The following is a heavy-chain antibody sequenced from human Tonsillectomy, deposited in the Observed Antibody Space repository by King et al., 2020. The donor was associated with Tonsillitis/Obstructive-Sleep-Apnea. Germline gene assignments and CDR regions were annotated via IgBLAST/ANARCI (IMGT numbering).Heavy chain of an antibody. CDR3: ARDRRYFDWLADYFDY. CDR1: GFTFSSYE. Sequence: VQLVESGGGLVQPGGSLRLSCAASGFTFSSYEMNWVRQAPGKGLEWVSYISSSGNTIYYADSVKGRFTVSRDNAKNSLYLQMNSLRAEDTAVYYCARDRRYFDWLADYFDYWGQGTLVTVSS. J-gene: IGHJ4*02. V-gene: IGHV3-48*03. CDR2: ISSSGNTI. D-gene: IGHD3-9*01.